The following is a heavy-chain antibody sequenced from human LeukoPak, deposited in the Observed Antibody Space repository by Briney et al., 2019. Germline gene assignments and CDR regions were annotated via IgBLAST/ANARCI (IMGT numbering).Heavy chain of an antibody. Sequence: ASVKVSCKASGYTFTSYGISWVRQAPGQGLEWMGWISAYNGNTNYAQKLQGRVTMTTDTSTSTAYMELRSLRSDDTAVYYCASRGYSVPPGAFDIWGQGTMVTVSS. J-gene: IGHJ3*02. D-gene: IGHD6-13*01. CDR1: GYTFTSYG. CDR3: ASRGYSVPPGAFDI. CDR2: ISAYNGNT. V-gene: IGHV1-18*01.